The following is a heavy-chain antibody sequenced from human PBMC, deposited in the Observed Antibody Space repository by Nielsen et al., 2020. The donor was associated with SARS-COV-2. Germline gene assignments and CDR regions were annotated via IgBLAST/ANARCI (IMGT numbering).Heavy chain of an antibody. Sequence: GGSLRLSCAASGFTFSSYDMHWVRQATGKGLEWVSAIGTAGDTYYPGSVKGRFTISRENAKNSLYLQMNSLRAGDTAVYYCARGDSWDYYYGMDVWGQGTTVTVSS. J-gene: IGHJ6*02. CDR2: IGTAGDT. V-gene: IGHV3-13*04. CDR1: GFTFSSYD. D-gene: IGHD3-22*01. CDR3: ARGDSWDYYYGMDV.